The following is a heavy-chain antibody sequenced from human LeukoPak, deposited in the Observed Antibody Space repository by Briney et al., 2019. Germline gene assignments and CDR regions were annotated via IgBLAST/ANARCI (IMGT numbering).Heavy chain of an antibody. CDR3: AREGRYCTNGLCYNYFDY. V-gene: IGHV4-4*07. Sequence: SQTLFLTCTVSGGSISSYYWSWIRQPAGKGLEWIGRIYTNGSTNYNLSLKSRVTMSVDTSKNQFSLKLSSVTAADTAVYYCAREGRYCTNGLCYNYFDYWGQGTLVTVSS. D-gene: IGHD2-8*01. J-gene: IGHJ4*02. CDR2: IYTNGST. CDR1: GGSISSYY.